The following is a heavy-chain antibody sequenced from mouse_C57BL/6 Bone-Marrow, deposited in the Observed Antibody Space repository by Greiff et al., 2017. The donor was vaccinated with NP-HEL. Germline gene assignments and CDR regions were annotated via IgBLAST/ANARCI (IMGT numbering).Heavy chain of an antibody. J-gene: IGHJ3*01. CDR2: IDPSDSYT. D-gene: IGHD1-1*01. CDR3: ARKAYYGRSYEFAY. Sequence: VQLQQPGAELVKPGASVKLSCKASGYTFTTYWMQWVKQRPGQGLEWIGEIDPSDSYTNYNQKLKGKATLTVDTSSSTAYMQHSSLTSEDAAVYYGARKAYYGRSYEFAYWGQGTLVTVSA. CDR1: GYTFTTYW. V-gene: IGHV1-50*01.